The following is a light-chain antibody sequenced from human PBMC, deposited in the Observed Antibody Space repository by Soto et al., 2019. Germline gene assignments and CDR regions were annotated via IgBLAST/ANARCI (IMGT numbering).Light chain of an antibody. CDR3: QQYGSSPPNS. V-gene: IGKV3-20*01. CDR1: QSVSSSY. CDR2: GAS. Sequence: EIVLTQSPGTLSLSPGERATLSCRASQSVSSSYLAWYQQKPGQAPRLLIYGASSRATGIPDRFSGSGSGSDFTLTISRLEPEDFAVYYCQQYGSSPPNSFVQWTKLEMK. J-gene: IGKJ2*01.